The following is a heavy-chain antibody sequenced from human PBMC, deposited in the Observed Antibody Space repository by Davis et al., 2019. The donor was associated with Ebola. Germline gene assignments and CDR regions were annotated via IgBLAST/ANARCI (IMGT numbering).Heavy chain of an antibody. J-gene: IGHJ5*02. Sequence: PSETLSLTCTVSGGSISRGGSYWTWIRQPPGKGLEWIGYMYNSGSTNYNPALKSRVTISGDTSKNQFSLKVSSVTDADPAVYYCARDLGLRGWFDPWGQGTMVIVSS. V-gene: IGHV4-61*08. CDR3: ARDLGLRGWFDP. CDR1: GGSISRGGSY. CDR2: MYNSGST. D-gene: IGHD4-17*01.